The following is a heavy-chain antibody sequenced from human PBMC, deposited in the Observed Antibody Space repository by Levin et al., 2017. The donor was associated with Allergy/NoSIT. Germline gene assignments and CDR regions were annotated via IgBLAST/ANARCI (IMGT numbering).Heavy chain of an antibody. Sequence: GGSLRLSCAASGFTFSSYAMHWVRQAPGKGLEWVAVISYDGSNKYYADSVKGRFTISRDNSKNTLYLQMNSLRAEDTAVYYCARDSGDIVVVPAAIGPVAGPGGYWGQGTLVTVSS. CDR3: ARDSGDIVVVPAAIGPVAGPGGY. J-gene: IGHJ4*02. V-gene: IGHV3-30*04. CDR2: ISYDGSNK. CDR1: GFTFSSYA. D-gene: IGHD2-2*01.